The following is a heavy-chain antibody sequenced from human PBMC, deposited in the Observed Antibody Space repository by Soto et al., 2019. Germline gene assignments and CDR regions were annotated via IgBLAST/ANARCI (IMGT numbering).Heavy chain of an antibody. V-gene: IGHV4-31*03. J-gene: IGHJ4*02. D-gene: IGHD3-22*01. Sequence: SETLSLTCTVSGGSVSSGGYYWNWIRQHPGKGLEWIGYIYYSGSTSYNPSLKSRVTISVDTSKNQFSLKLSSVTAADTAVYYCARDVGHYYDSSGFDYWGQGTLVTVSS. CDR1: GGSVSSGGYY. CDR2: IYYSGST. CDR3: ARDVGHYYDSSGFDY.